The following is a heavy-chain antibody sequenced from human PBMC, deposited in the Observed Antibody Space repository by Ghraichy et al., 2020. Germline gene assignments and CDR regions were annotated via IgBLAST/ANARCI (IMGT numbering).Heavy chain of an antibody. V-gene: IGHV4-39*01. CDR3: ATRRFESYSDY. J-gene: IGHJ4*02. CDR1: GGSISSSAN. CDR2: ISNSGSP. Sequence: ESLNISCTVSGGSISSSANWGWIRQPPGKGLEWIGTISNSGSPNYHPSLKSRVTISVDTSKNQFSLRLSSVTAADTAYYYCATRRFESYSDYWGLGILVTVSS. D-gene: IGHD1-26*01.